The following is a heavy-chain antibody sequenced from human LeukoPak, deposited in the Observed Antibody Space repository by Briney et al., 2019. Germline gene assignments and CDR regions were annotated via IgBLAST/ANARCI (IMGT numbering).Heavy chain of an antibody. CDR3: ARGLHYCSGGSCYPNWFDP. D-gene: IGHD2-15*01. CDR1: GYTFTGYY. V-gene: IGHV1-8*02. Sequence: WASVKVSCKASGYTFTGYYMHWVRQATGQGLEWMGWMNPNSGNTGYAQKFQGRVTMTRNTSISTAYMELSSLRSEDTAVYYCARGLHYCSGGSCYPNWFDPWGQGTLVTVSS. CDR2: MNPNSGNT. J-gene: IGHJ5*02.